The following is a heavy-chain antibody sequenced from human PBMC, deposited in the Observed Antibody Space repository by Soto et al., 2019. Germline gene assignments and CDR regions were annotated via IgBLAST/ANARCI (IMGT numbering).Heavy chain of an antibody. D-gene: IGHD6-13*01. V-gene: IGHV3-23*01. CDR1: GFTFSSYG. J-gene: IGHJ4*02. CDR2: ISGSGGST. Sequence: GGSLRLSCAASGFTFSSYGMSWVRQAPGKGLEWVSAISGSGGSTYYADSVKGRFTISRDNSKNTLYLQVSSLRAEDTAVYYCAKDRDISAAGTHFDYWGQGTLVTVSS. CDR3: AKDRDISAAGTHFDY.